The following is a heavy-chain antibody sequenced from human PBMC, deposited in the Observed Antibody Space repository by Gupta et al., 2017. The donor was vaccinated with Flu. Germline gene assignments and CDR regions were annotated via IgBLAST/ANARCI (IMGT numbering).Heavy chain of an antibody. J-gene: IGHJ6*02. V-gene: IGHV1-69*01. D-gene: IGHD1-26*01. Sequence: RQAPGQGLEWMGGIIPIFGTANYAQKFQGRVTITADESTSTAYMELSSLRSEDTAVYYCARASVSGSYMVGGDYYYGMDVWGQGTTVTVSS. CDR3: ARASVSGSYMVGGDYYYGMDV. CDR2: IIPIFGTA.